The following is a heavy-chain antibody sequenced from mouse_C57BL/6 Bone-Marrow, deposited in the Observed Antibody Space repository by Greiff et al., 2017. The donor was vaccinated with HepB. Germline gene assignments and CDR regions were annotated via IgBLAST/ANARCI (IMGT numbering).Heavy chain of an antibody. CDR3: ARSPLFITAVVHWYFDV. Sequence: VQLQQSGAELVRPGTSVKVSCKASGYAFTSYLIEWVKQRPGQGLEWIGVINPGSGGTNYNEKFKGKATLTADKSSSTAYMQLSSLTSEDSAVYFCARSPLFITAVVHWYFDVWGTGTTVTVSS. CDR1: GYAFTSYL. D-gene: IGHD1-1*01. CDR2: INPGSGGT. J-gene: IGHJ1*03. V-gene: IGHV1-54*01.